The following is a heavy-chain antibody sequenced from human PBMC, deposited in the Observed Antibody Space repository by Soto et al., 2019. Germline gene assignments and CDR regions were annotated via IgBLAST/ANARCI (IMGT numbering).Heavy chain of an antibody. CDR1: GFTFSRYS. D-gene: IGHD6-19*01. CDR3: ARDGAQWLVPSYFDY. CDR2: ISSSSSTI. J-gene: IGHJ4*02. V-gene: IGHV3-48*02. Sequence: EVQLVESGGGLVQPGGSLRLSCAASGFTFSRYSMNWVRQAPGKGLEWVSYISSSSSTIYYADSVKGRFTISRDNAKNSLYLQMNRLRDEDTAVYYCARDGAQWLVPSYFDYWGQGTLVTVSS.